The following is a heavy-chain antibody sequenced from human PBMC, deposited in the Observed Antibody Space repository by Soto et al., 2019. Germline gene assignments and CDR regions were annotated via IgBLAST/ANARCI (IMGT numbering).Heavy chain of an antibody. J-gene: IGHJ3*01. CDR2: LYASDST. D-gene: IGHD4-17*01. Sequence: PGGSLRLSCAASGFTVSSHYMSWVRQTPGKGLEWVSILYASDSTFYADSVEGRSTISRDNSKNTVYLQLNSLRAEDTAVYYCATTVTRLIAFDVWGQGTMVTVSS. CDR3: ATTVTRLIAFDV. V-gene: IGHV3-53*01. CDR1: GFTVSSHY.